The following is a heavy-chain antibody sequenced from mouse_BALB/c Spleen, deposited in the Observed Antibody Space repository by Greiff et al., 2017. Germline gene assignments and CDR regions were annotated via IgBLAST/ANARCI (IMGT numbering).Heavy chain of an antibody. CDR1: GYTFTSYW. J-gene: IGHJ3*01. Sequence: QVQLQQSGAELAKPGASVKMSCKASGYTFTSYWMHWVKQRPGQGLEWIGYINPSTGCTEYNQKFKDKATLTADKSSSTAYMQLSSLTSEDSAVYYCARSVITTWFAYWGQGTLVTVSA. CDR3: ARSVITTWFAY. D-gene: IGHD2-4*01. CDR2: INPSTGCT. V-gene: IGHV1-7*01.